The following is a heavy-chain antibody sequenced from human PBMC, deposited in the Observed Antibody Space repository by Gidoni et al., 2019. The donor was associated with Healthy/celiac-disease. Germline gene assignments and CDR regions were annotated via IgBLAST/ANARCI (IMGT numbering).Heavy chain of an antibody. D-gene: IGHD6-13*01. CDR3: ARGRESYSSSWYRDAFDI. V-gene: IGHV1-18*01. J-gene: IGHJ3*02. Sequence: QVQLVQSGAEVKKPGASVKVSCKASGYTFTSYGISWVRQAPGQGLEWMGWISAYNGNTNYAQKLQGRVTMTTDTSTSTAYMELRSLRSDDTAVYYCARGRESYSSSWYRDAFDIWGQGTMVTVSS. CDR2: ISAYNGNT. CDR1: GYTFTSYG.